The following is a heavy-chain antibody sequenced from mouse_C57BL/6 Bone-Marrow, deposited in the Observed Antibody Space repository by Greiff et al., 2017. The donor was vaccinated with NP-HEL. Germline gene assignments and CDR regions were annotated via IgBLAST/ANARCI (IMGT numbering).Heavy chain of an antibody. CDR3: ARGVTTVVAPMDY. J-gene: IGHJ4*01. CDR2: INPSSGYT. D-gene: IGHD1-1*01. V-gene: IGHV1-7*01. Sequence: VKLMQSGAELAKPGASVKLSCKASGYTFTSYWMHWVKQRPGQGLEWIGYINPSSGYTKYNQKFKDKATLTADKSSSTAYMQLSSLTYEDSAVYYCARGVTTVVAPMDYWGQGTSVTVSS. CDR1: GYTFTSYW.